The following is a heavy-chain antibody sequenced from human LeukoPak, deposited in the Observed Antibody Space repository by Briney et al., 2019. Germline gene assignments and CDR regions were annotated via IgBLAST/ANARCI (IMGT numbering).Heavy chain of an antibody. V-gene: IGHV3-48*01. Sequence: PGGSLRLSCAASGFTFSSHSINWVRQTPGKGLEWVSYISSGSSARYYADSVKGRFTISRDDARNSLYLQMNSLRAEDTAVYYCARMSGSRLPGYWGQGTLVTVSS. CDR1: GFTFSSHS. CDR3: ARMSGSRLPGY. CDR2: ISSGSSAR. J-gene: IGHJ4*02. D-gene: IGHD3-3*01.